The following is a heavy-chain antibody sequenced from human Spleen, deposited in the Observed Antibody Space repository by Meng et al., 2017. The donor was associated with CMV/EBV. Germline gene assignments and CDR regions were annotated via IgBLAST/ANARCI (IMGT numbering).Heavy chain of an antibody. CDR1: GGSISSYY. D-gene: IGHD3-16*02. V-gene: IGHV4-59*01. CDR3: ARGYDYDYLWGSYRPPHDWFDP. Sequence: GSLRLSCSVSGGSISSYYWSWIRQPPGKGLEWIGYIYYSGSTNYNPSLKSRVTISVDTSKNQFSLKLSSVTAADTAVYYCARGYDYDYLWGSYRPPHDWFDPWGQGTLVTVS. CDR2: IYYSGST. J-gene: IGHJ5*02.